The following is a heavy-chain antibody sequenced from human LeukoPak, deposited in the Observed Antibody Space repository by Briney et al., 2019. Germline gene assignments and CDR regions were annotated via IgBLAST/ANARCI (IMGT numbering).Heavy chain of an antibody. Sequence: GGSLRLSCAASGFTFSSYGMSWVRQAPGKGLEWVSAISGSGGSAYYADSVKGRFTISRDNSKNTLYLQMNSLRAEDTAVYYCANHCGGDCYRTRGYFDYWGQGTLVTVSS. V-gene: IGHV3-23*01. CDR1: GFTFSSYG. CDR3: ANHCGGDCYRTRGYFDY. CDR2: ISGSGGSA. D-gene: IGHD2-21*02. J-gene: IGHJ4*02.